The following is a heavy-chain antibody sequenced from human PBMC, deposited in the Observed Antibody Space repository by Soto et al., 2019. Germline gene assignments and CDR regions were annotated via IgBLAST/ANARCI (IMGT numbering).Heavy chain of an antibody. CDR3: ARVDDYDWGRYRQRWFDP. CDR2: IYHSGST. CDR1: VYSISSGYY. Sequence: PSDTLSLTCAFSVYSISSGYYWGWIRQPPGKGLEWIGSIYHSGSTYYNPSLKSRVTISVDTSKNQFSLKLSSVTAEDTAVYYCARVDDYDWGRYRQRWFDPWGQGTLVTVSS. V-gene: IGHV4-38-2*01. J-gene: IGHJ5*02. D-gene: IGHD3-16*02.